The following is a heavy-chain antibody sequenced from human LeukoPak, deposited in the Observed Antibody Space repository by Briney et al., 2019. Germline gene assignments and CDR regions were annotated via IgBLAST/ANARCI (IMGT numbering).Heavy chain of an antibody. J-gene: IGHJ4*02. V-gene: IGHV4-59*01. D-gene: IGHD4-17*01. CDR2: IYCSGST. Sequence: PETLSLTCTVSGGSISSYYWSWIRQPPGKGLEWIGYIYCSGSTNYNPSLKSRVTISVDTSKNQFSLKLSSVTAADTAVYYCARWANDGDYEDYFDYWGQGTLVTVSS. CDR1: GGSISSYY. CDR3: ARWANDGDYEDYFDY.